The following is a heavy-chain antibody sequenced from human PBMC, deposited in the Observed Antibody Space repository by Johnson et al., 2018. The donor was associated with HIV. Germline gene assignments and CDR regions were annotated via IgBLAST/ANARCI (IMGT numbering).Heavy chain of an antibody. J-gene: IGHJ3*02. CDR2: VNPNGGST. CDR3: AKGVVGATGGSFDI. V-gene: IGHV3-25*05. D-gene: IGHD1-26*01. Sequence: VQLVESGGGLAKPAWSPRLSCAASQFTFSSYYMNCVRQAPGNGLELVGQVNPNGGSTYPIDSGKDRFNTSRDNAKNTLHLQMNSLKTEDTALYYCAKGVVGATGGSFDIWGQGTMVTVS. CDR1: QFTFSSYY.